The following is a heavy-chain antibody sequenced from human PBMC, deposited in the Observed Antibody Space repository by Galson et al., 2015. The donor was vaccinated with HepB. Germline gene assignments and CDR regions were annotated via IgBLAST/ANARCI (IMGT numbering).Heavy chain of an antibody. D-gene: IGHD3-3*01. CDR3: ARERPLTRKYADY. V-gene: IGHV3-33*01. CDR1: GFSFSSYG. Sequence: SLRLSCAASGFSFSSYGMHWVRQAPGKGLEWVAVIWHDGSNQLYADSVKGRFTISRDNSKNTLYLQMNSLRAEDTAVYYCARERPLTRKYADYWGQGTLVTVSS. CDR2: IWHDGSNQ. J-gene: IGHJ4*02.